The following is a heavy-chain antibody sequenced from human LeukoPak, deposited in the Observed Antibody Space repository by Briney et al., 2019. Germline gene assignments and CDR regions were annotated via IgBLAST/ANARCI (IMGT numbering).Heavy chain of an antibody. Sequence: ASVKVSCKASGYTFTSYDINWVRQATGQGLEWMGRMNPNSGNTGYAQKFQGRVTMTRNTSISTAYMELSSLRSEDTAVYHCARGRRYSYGYGFDYWGQGTLVTVSS. CDR2: MNPNSGNT. CDR1: GYTFTSYD. D-gene: IGHD5-18*01. V-gene: IGHV1-8*01. J-gene: IGHJ4*02. CDR3: ARGRRYSYGYGFDY.